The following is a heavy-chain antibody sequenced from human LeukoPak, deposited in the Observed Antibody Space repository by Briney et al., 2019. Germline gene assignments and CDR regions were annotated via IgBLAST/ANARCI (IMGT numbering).Heavy chain of an antibody. J-gene: IGHJ4*02. CDR2: INHSGST. CDR3: ARGGAARPAIAVAGRAKKNQFDY. D-gene: IGHD6-19*01. Sequence: SETVSLTCAVYGGSFSGYYWSWIRQPPGKGLEWIGEINHSGSTNYNPTLKSRVTISVDTSKNQFSLKLSSVPAADTAVYYCARGGAARPAIAVAGRAKKNQFDYWGQGTLVTVSS. V-gene: IGHV4-34*01. CDR1: GGSFSGYY.